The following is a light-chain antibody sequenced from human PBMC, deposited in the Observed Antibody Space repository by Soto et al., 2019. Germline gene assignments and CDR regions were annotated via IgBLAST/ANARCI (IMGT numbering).Light chain of an antibody. Sequence: DIQMTQSPSSLSASVGDRVTITCRASQSISSYLNWYQQKPGKAPKLLIYAASSLQSGVPSRFSGSGSGTDFTLTISSLQPEDFETYYCQQSYSTPFTFGPGTNVDIK. CDR2: AAS. J-gene: IGKJ3*01. V-gene: IGKV1-39*01. CDR3: QQSYSTPFT. CDR1: QSISSY.